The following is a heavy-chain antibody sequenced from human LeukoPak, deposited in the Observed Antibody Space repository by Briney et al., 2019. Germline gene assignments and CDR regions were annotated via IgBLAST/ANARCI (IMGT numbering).Heavy chain of an antibody. CDR1: GYTFTSYY. J-gene: IGHJ5*02. CDR2: INPSGGST. CDR3: ARGGAGDMYNFFDP. V-gene: IGHV1-46*01. Sequence: EASVKVSCKASGYTFTSYYMVRVRQAPGQGLEWMGIINPSGGSTTYAQKFQGRVTVTRDTSTSTVYMELSSLRSEDTAIYYCARGGAGDMYNFFDPWGQGTLVTVSS. D-gene: IGHD3-16*01.